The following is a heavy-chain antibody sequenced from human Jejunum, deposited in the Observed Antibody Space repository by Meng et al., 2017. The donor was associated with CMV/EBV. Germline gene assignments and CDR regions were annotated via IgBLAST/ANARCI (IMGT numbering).Heavy chain of an antibody. CDR3: TREGARDS. V-gene: IGHV3-49*04. Sequence: CIASGFPFGDYAMSWVRQAPGKGLEWVGFIRSKDHGGTTEYGASVKGRFTISRDDSKSIAYLQMNSLKIEDTAVYYCTREGARDSWGQGTLVTVSS. J-gene: IGHJ4*02. CDR1: GFPFGDYA. D-gene: IGHD3-16*01. CDR2: IRSKDHGGTT.